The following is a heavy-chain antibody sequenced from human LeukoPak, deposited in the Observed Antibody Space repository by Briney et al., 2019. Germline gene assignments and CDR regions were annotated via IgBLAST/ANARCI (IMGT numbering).Heavy chain of an antibody. J-gene: IGHJ6*02. Sequence: GGSLRLSCAASGFTVSTNYMNWVRQTPGKGLECVSVIYSDGDTYYADSVKGRFIISRDNSKNTLYLQMNSLRAEDTAVYYCARGRSGGVIFRVDHGMDVWGQGTTVTVSS. CDR2: IYSDGDT. CDR3: ARGRSGGVIFRVDHGMDV. CDR1: GFTVSTNY. V-gene: IGHV3-53*01. D-gene: IGHD3-3*01.